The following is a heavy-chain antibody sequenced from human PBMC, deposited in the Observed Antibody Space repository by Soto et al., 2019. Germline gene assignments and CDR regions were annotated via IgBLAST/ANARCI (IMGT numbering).Heavy chain of an antibody. CDR2: ITPGNGNT. CDR3: ARDSGSAWLIDY. Sequence: GASVKVSCKASGYTFTNAMHWVRQAPGQSLEWMGWITPGNGNTRYSQNFQGRVTITRDTSASTVYMELSSLRSEDTAVYYCARDSGSAWLIDYWGQAPLLTVSS. CDR1: GYTFTNA. D-gene: IGHD6-25*01. J-gene: IGHJ4*02. V-gene: IGHV1-3*01.